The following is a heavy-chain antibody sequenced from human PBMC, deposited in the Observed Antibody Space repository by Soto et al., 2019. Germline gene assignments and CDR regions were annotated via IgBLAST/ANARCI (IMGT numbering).Heavy chain of an antibody. D-gene: IGHD1-26*01. CDR1: GGSISSSSYY. Sequence: QLQLQESGPGLVKPSETLSLTCTVSGGSISSSSYYWGWIRQPPGKGLEWIGSIYYSGSTYYNPSLKSRVTISVDTSKNQFSLKLSSVTAADTAVYYCARHVRFPRRELFDYWGQGTLVTVSS. CDR3: ARHVRFPRRELFDY. V-gene: IGHV4-39*01. J-gene: IGHJ4*02. CDR2: IYYSGST.